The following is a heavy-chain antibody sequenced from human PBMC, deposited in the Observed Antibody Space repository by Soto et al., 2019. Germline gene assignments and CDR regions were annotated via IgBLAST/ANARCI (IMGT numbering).Heavy chain of an antibody. CDR2: VSSSGNSV. V-gene: IGHV3-48*02. Sequence: EVQLVESGGGLVHPGGSLRLSCAASGFAFSSHTMYWVRQAPGKGLEWISYVSSSGNSVQYADSVKGRFTMSRDNARNSLSLQMNSLRDEDTAVYYCAKGRADTAYFDYWGQGILVTVSS. CDR1: GFAFSSHT. CDR3: AKGRADTAYFDY. J-gene: IGHJ4*02.